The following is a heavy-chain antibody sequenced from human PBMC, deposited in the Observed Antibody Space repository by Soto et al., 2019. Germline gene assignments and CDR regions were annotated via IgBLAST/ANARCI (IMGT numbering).Heavy chain of an antibody. J-gene: IGHJ6*03. CDR2: IYPGDSDT. D-gene: IGHD6-6*01. CDR3: ARQGVDSSSSYYYYYMDV. CDR1: GYSFTSYW. V-gene: IGHV5-51*01. Sequence: GESLKISCKGSGYSFTSYWIGWVRQMPGKGLEWMGIIYPGDSDTRYSPSFQGKVTISADKSISTAYLQWSSLKASDTAMYYCARQGVDSSSSYYYYYMDVWGKGTTVTVSS.